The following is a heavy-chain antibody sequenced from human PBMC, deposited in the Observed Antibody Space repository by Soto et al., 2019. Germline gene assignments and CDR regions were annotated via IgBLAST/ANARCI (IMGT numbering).Heavy chain of an antibody. J-gene: IGHJ4*02. CDR2: INPSDGNR. CDR1: GYRFRCYC. D-gene: IGHD3-22*01. V-gene: IGHV1-18*01. Sequence: ASVKVSWKACGYRFRCYCSSWVRQAPGQGLEWMGWINPSDGNRNFAQKFEDRVTMTTATSTNTVFLELRSLKSDDTAIYYCARDRLRGYDSSGFYSWGQGTMVTVSS. CDR3: ARDRLRGYDSSGFYS.